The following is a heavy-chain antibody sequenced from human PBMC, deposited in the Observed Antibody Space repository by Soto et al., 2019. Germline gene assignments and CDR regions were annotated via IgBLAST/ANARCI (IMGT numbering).Heavy chain of an antibody. D-gene: IGHD3-22*01. CDR2: ISPKSGGT. V-gene: IGHV1-2*02. CDR1: GYTFSDYY. Sequence: QVQLVQSGAEVQKPGASVKVSCKASGYTFSDYYVHWVRQAPGQGLEWMGWISPKSGGTNYAQKFQGRVTMTRDTSIFTAYMELSRLRSDDTAVYYCTRNAFYYNRSGYDDGFDIWGQGTLVTVSS. CDR3: TRNAFYYNRSGYDDGFDI. J-gene: IGHJ3*02.